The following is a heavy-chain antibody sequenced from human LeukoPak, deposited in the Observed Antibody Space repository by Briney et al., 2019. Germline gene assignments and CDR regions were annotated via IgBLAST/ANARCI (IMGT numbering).Heavy chain of an antibody. Sequence: PGRSLRLSCAASGFTFSAFAMHWARQALGKGLEWVAAISYDASNKYYAVSVRGRFTISRDNSKNTLYLQMNSLRAEDTAVYYCARAQREEGYGDYVDYWGQGTLVTVSS. CDR3: ARAQREEGYGDYVDY. CDR1: GFTFSAFA. J-gene: IGHJ4*02. D-gene: IGHD4-17*01. V-gene: IGHV3-30*14. CDR2: ISYDASNK.